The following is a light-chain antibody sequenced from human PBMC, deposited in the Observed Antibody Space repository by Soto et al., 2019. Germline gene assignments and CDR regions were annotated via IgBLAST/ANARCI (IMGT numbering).Light chain of an antibody. Sequence: DIPMTQSPSTLSASVGDRVAITCRASQNIGSRSGWYQQKPDEAPKLLIYDASSLESGVPLRFGGSGSGTDFTLIISSLQPDDFATYYCQQCNTPFTFGGGTKVEIK. V-gene: IGKV1-5*01. CDR3: QQCNTPFT. CDR1: QNIGSR. J-gene: IGKJ4*01. CDR2: DAS.